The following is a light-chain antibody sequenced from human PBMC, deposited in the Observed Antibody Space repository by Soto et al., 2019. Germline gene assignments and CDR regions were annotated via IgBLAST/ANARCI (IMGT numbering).Light chain of an antibody. CDR1: QSVDNY. J-gene: IGKJ1*01. CDR3: QQYGSSGT. CDR2: GAS. V-gene: IGKV3-20*01. Sequence: EIVLTQSPGTLSLSPGERATLSFRASQSVDNYLHWYQQKPGQAPRLLIYGASNRATGIPDRFSGSGSGTDFTLTISRLEPEDFAVYYCQQYGSSGTFGQGTKVDIK.